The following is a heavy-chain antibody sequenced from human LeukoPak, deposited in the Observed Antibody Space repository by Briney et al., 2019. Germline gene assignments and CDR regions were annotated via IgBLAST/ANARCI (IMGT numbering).Heavy chain of an antibody. CDR1: GLIVTSNY. Sequence: GGSLRLSCAASGLIVTSNYMNWVRQAPEKGLEWVSTFFDGGDTDYGDSVKGRFSISRDHVNNEMYLKMNNLRHEDTAVYYCVGGRGDLEYWGQGTLVTVSS. CDR2: FFDGGDT. CDR3: VGGRGDLEY. V-gene: IGHV3-53*05. D-gene: IGHD3-10*01. J-gene: IGHJ4*02.